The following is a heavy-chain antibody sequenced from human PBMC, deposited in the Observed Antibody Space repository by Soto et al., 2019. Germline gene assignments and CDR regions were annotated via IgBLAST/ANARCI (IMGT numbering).Heavy chain of an antibody. V-gene: IGHV1-18*01. Sequence: GASVKGSCKASGYTFTSYGISWVRQAPGQGLEWMGWISAYNGNTNYAQKLQGRVTMTTDTSTSTAYMELRSLRSDDTAVYYCVLSIGTVTQNNFDYWGQGTLVTVSS. CDR3: VLSIGTVTQNNFDY. D-gene: IGHD4-4*01. CDR1: GYTFTSYG. CDR2: ISAYNGNT. J-gene: IGHJ4*02.